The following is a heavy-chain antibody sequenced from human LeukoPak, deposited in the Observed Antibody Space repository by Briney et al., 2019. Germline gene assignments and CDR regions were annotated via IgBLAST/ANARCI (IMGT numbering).Heavy chain of an antibody. J-gene: IGHJ4*02. CDR1: GGSFSGYY. CDR3: ARGSVTMVRGANH. Sequence: SETLSLTCAVYGGSFSGYYWSWIRQPPGKGLEWIGEINHSGSTNYNPSLKSRVTISVDTSKNQFSLKLSSVTAADTAVYYCARGSVTMVRGANHWGQGTLVTVSS. CDR2: INHSGST. V-gene: IGHV4-34*01. D-gene: IGHD3-10*01.